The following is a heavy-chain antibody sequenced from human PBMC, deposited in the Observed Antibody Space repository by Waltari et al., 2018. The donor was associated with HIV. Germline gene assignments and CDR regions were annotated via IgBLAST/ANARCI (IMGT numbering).Heavy chain of an antibody. V-gene: IGHV4-34*02. J-gene: IGHJ4*02. D-gene: IGHD6-13*01. CDR3: AREKGSTNSWYGAYYVDF. CDR2: INQSGRT. Sequence: QVQLQQWGTGLVKSSETLSLTCAVSGGSLSGYFWPWIRQAPGKGLEWIGEINQSGRTNYSPVLKSRVTISVDTSKNQFSLKLTSVTAADTAVYFCAREKGSTNSWYGAYYVDFWGQGTLATVSS. CDR1: GGSLSGYF.